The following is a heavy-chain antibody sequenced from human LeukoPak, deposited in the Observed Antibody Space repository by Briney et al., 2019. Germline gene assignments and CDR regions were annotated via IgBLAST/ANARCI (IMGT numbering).Heavy chain of an antibody. CDR3: AREDTAMVRTACDI. Sequence: KPSETLSLTCTVSGGPINSCYWSWIRQPPGNGLEWSGYIYYSGSTNYNPSLKSPVTISVDTSKNQFSLKLSSVTAADTAVYFCAREDTAMVRTACDIWGQGTMVTVSS. D-gene: IGHD5-18*01. J-gene: IGHJ3*02. V-gene: IGHV4-59*01. CDR2: IYYSGST. CDR1: GGPINSCY.